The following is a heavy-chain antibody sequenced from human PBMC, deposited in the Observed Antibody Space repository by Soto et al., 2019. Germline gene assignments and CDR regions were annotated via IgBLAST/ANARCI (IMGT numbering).Heavy chain of an antibody. V-gene: IGHV3-21*04. CDR3: ARAPVESSGFDIDY. J-gene: IGHJ4*02. CDR1: GFSFDSYC. CDR2: ISSSSSYI. Sequence: GGSMRLSCAASGFSFDSYCMNWVRHATGKGLEWVSSISSSSSYIYYADSVKGRFTISRDNAKNSLYLQMKSQRAEDTAVYYCARAPVESSGFDIDYWGQGTLVT. D-gene: IGHD3-22*01.